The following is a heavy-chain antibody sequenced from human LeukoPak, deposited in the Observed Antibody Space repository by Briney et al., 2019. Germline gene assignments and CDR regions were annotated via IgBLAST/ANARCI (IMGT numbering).Heavy chain of an antibody. CDR1: GGSISSYY. CDR3: ARGDHIAARLGAFDI. V-gene: IGHV4-59*01. Sequence: SETLPLTCTVSGGSISSYYWSWIRQPPGKGLEWIGYIYYSGSTNYNPSLKSRVTISVDTSKNQFSLKLSSVTAADTAVYYCARGDHIAARLGAFDIWGQGTMVTVSS. J-gene: IGHJ3*02. CDR2: IYYSGST. D-gene: IGHD6-6*01.